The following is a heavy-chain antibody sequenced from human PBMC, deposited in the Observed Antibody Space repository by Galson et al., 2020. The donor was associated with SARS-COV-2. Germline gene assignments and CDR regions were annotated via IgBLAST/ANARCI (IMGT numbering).Heavy chain of an antibody. J-gene: IGHJ6*02. CDR2: ITSSGSFI. CDR3: VRELLEKKHFVVVGMDV. CDR1: GFTFSNYN. V-gene: IGHV3-21*01. D-gene: IGHD2-2*01. Sequence: GESLKISCAASGFTFSNYNMNWVRQAPGKGLEWVSSITSSGSFIYYADSAKGRFTISRDNAKNSLYLQIDSLRVEDTAVYYCVRELLEKKHFVVVGMDVWGQGTTVTVSS.